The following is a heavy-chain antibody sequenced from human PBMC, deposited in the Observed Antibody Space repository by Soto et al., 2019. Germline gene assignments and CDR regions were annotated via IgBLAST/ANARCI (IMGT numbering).Heavy chain of an antibody. CDR3: ARRLYYDSSGFEGGGMDV. V-gene: IGHV4-39*01. Sequence: SATLSPTCPFYCGSITSRSSYGAWIRQPPGKGLEWIGSIYYSGSTYYNPSLKSRVTISVDTSKNQFSLKLSSVTAADTAVYYCARRLYYDSSGFEGGGMDVWGQGTTVT. D-gene: IGHD3-22*01. CDR2: IYYSGST. J-gene: IGHJ6*02. CDR1: CGSITSRSSY.